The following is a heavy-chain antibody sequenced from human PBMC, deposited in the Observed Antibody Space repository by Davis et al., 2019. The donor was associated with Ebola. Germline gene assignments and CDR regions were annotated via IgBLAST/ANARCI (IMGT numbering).Heavy chain of an antibody. CDR3: SGHTD. J-gene: IGHJ4*02. V-gene: IGHV3-73*01. CDR2: IRDKANNYAT. CDR1: GFTFSESA. Sequence: PGGSLRLSCAASGFTFSESAIHWFRQASGRGLEWVGRIRDKANNYATAYTPSVKGRFTISRDDSKNTAYLQMNGLKTEDTAIYYCSGHTDWGQGTLVTVSS. D-gene: IGHD2-8*02.